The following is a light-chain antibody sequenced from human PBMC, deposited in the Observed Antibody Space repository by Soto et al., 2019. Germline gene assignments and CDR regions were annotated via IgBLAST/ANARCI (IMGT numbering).Light chain of an antibody. J-gene: IGKJ1*01. CDR1: QSVSSSY. Sequence: EIVVTQSPGTLSLAPGERATLSCRASQSVSSSYLAWYQQKPGQAPRLLIYGASSRATGIPDRFSGSGSGTEFTLTISSLQPDDFATYYCHSKTFGQGTKVDIK. V-gene: IGKV3-20*01. CDR2: GAS. CDR3: HSKT.